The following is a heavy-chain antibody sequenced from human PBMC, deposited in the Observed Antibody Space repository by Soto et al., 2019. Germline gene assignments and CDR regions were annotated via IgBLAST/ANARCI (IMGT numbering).Heavy chain of an antibody. CDR3: ARGYGRMFDY. CDR1: GGSFSGYY. CDR2: INQSGST. Sequence: QVQLQQWGAGLLKPSETLSLTCAVYGGSFSGYYWNWIRQPPGKGLEWLGEINQSGSTNYNPSLKSRVTISRDTSMYHFSLKLSFTTAADPAVYYCARGYGRMFDYLGQGTLVTVSS. D-gene: IGHD3-10*01. V-gene: IGHV4-34*01. J-gene: IGHJ4*02.